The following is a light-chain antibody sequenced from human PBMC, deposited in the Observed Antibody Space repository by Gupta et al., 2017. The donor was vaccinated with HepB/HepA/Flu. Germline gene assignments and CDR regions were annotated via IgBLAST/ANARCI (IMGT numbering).Light chain of an antibody. V-gene: IGLV3-25*03. J-gene: IGLJ2*01. CDR2: KDS. CDR1: ALPKQY. Sequence: SYELTQPPSVSVSPGQTARITCSGDALPKQYAYWYQRKPGQAPVLVIYKDSERPSGIPERFSGSSSGTTVTLTISGVQAEDEAAYYCQSADSSGTYQIFGGGTKLTVL. CDR3: QSADSSGTYQI.